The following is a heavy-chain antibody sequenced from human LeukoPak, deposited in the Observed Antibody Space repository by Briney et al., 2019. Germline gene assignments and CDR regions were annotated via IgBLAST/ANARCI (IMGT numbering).Heavy chain of an antibody. Sequence: GGSLRLSCAASGFTFSSDWMHWVRQAPGKGLVWVSRIKTDGTSTSYADSVKGRFTISRENAKSTLYLQMNSLRAEDTAVYYCARDLGYCSGTSCSGLDYWGQGTLVSVSS. CDR1: GFTFSSDW. V-gene: IGHV3-74*01. D-gene: IGHD2-2*01. CDR2: IKTDGTST. J-gene: IGHJ4*02. CDR3: ARDLGYCSGTSCSGLDY.